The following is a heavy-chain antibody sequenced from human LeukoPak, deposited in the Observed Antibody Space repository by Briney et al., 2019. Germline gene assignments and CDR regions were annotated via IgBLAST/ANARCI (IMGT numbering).Heavy chain of an antibody. J-gene: IGHJ1*01. Sequence: GGSLRLSCAASGFTFSNYVMHWVRQAPGKGLEWVSVIYRSGSTYYADSVKGRFTISRDNSNNTLYLQMNSLRAEDTAVYYCARSLGFCSSSNCQEYLQHWGQGTPVTVSS. CDR3: ARSLGFCSSSNCQEYLQH. CDR2: IYRSGST. CDR1: GFTFSNYV. V-gene: IGHV3-53*01. D-gene: IGHD2-2*01.